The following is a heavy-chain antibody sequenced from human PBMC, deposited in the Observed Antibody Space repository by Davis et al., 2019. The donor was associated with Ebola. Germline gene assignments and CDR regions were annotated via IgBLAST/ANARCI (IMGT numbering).Heavy chain of an antibody. CDR1: VFTFTSSA. J-gene: IGHJ6*02. Sequence: SVTVSCKASVFTFTSSAMQWVRQARGQRLEWIGWIVVGSGNTNYAQKFQERVTITRDMSTSTAYMELSSLRSEDTAVYYCAAAFYYYGMDVWGQGTTVTVSS. V-gene: IGHV1-58*02. CDR2: IVVGSGNT. CDR3: AAAFYYYGMDV.